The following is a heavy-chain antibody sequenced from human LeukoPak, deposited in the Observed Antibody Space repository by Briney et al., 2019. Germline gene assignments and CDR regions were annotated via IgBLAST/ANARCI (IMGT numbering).Heavy chain of an antibody. CDR2: IYYSGST. Sequence: PSETLSLTCTVSGASISDINWCNWVRQPPGKGLEWIGSIYYSGSTYYNPSLKSRVTISVDTSKNQFSLKLSSVTAADTAVYYCAPERQQGSSFDYWGQGTLVTVSS. CDR3: APERQQGSSFDY. V-gene: IGHV4-4*02. J-gene: IGHJ4*02. D-gene: IGHD6-13*01. CDR1: GASISDINW.